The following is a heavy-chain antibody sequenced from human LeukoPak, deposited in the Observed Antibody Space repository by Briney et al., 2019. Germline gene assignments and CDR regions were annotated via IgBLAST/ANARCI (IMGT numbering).Heavy chain of an antibody. V-gene: IGHV3-30*03. Sequence: PGGSLRLSCAASGLSFISYGMHWVRQAPGKGLEWVGVISDDGRRKDYADSVKGRFTISRDNSKDTLYLQMNSLRVEDTAVYYCARDGFVGAADYWGQGTLVTVSS. D-gene: IGHD6-13*01. J-gene: IGHJ4*02. CDR3: ARDGFVGAADY. CDR1: GLSFISYG. CDR2: ISDDGRRK.